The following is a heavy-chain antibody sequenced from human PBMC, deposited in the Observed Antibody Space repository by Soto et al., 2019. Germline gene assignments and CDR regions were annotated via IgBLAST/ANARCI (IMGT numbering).Heavy chain of an antibody. V-gene: IGHV3-15*01. D-gene: IGHD3-16*02. CDR3: TTGRYDYIWGSYRYHTTVDY. CDR1: GFTFSNAW. CDR2: IKSKTDGGTT. Sequence: EVQLVESGGGLVKPGGSLRLSCAASGFTFSNAWMSWVRQAPGKGLEWVGRIKSKTDGGTTDYAATVKGRFTISRDDSTNTLYLQMNSLKTEDTAVYYCTTGRYDYIWGSYRYHTTVDYWGQGTLVTVSS. J-gene: IGHJ4*02.